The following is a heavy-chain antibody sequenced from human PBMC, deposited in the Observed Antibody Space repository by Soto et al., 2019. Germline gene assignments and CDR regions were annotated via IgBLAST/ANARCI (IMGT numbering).Heavy chain of an antibody. Sequence: SETLSLTCTVSGGSISSSSYYWGWIRQPPGKGLEWIGSIYYSGSTYYNPSLKSRVTISVDTSKNQFSLKLSSVTAADTAVYYCARRPPYYDFWSGNWFDPWGQGTLVTVSS. V-gene: IGHV4-39*01. CDR3: ARRPPYYDFWSGNWFDP. CDR2: IYYSGST. D-gene: IGHD3-3*01. J-gene: IGHJ5*02. CDR1: GGSISSSSYY.